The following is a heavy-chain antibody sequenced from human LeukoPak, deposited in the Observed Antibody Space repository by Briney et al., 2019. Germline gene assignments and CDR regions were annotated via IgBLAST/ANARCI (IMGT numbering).Heavy chain of an antibody. CDR2: IIPIFGTA. V-gene: IGHV1-69*06. CDR1: GGTFSSYA. CDR3: ARDRYDFYYYGMDV. D-gene: IGHD3-3*01. Sequence: ASVKVSCKASGGTFSSYAISWVRQAPGQGLEWMGGIIPIFGTANYAQKFQGRVTITADKSTSTAYMELSSLRSEDTAVYYCARDRYDFYYYGMDVWGQGTTVTVSS. J-gene: IGHJ6*02.